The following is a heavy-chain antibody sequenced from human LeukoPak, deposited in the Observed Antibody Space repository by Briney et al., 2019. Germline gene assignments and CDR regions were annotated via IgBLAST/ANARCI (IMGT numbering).Heavy chain of an antibody. D-gene: IGHD3-10*01. Sequence: SETLSLTCTVSGGSISSSSYYWGWIRQPPGKGLEWIGSIYYSGSTYYNPSLKSRVTISVDTSKNQFSLKLSSVTAADTAVYYCARHRTMVRGVINRVPWFDPWGQGTLVTVSS. CDR1: GGSISSSSYY. CDR2: IYYSGST. V-gene: IGHV4-39*01. J-gene: IGHJ5*02. CDR3: ARHRTMVRGVINRVPWFDP.